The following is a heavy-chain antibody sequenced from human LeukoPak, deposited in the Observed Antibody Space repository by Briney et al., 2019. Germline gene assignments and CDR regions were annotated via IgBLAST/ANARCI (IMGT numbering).Heavy chain of an antibody. CDR3: ARGDYDTHGYQTR. CDR1: GYIFTNYV. Sequence: ASVKVSCKASGYIFTNYVLHWVRQAPGQGLEWMGWINTNTGNPTYAQGFTGRFVFSLDTSVSTAYLQISSLKADDPAMYYCARGDYDTHGYQTRWGQGTLVTVSS. V-gene: IGHV7-4-1*02. D-gene: IGHD3-22*01. J-gene: IGHJ4*02. CDR2: INTNTGNP.